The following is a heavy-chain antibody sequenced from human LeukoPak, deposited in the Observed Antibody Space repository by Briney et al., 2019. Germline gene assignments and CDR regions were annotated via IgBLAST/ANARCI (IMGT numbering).Heavy chain of an antibody. CDR3: AKDDAGIPDY. CDR1: GYTFINHG. V-gene: IGHV3-30*18. J-gene: IGHJ4*02. CDR2: ISYDGTDT. Sequence: GRSLRLSCEASGYTFINHGVHWVRQAPGKGLEWVAVISYDGTDTFYSDSVKGRFTISGDDSKNTLTLQMNSLRLEDTAIYYCAKDDAGIPDYWGQGTLVLVSS. D-gene: IGHD2-21*01.